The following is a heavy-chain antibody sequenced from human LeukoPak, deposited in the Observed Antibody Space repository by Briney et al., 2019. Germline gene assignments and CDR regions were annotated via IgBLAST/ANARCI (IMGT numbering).Heavy chain of an antibody. CDR2: IYYSGST. D-gene: IGHD6-13*01. J-gene: IGHJ4*02. Sequence: SETLSLTCTVSGGSISNHYWSWVRQPPGKGLEWIGYIYYSGSTKYNPSLKSRVTISVDTSKNQFSLKLSSVTAADTAVYYCARVGGGQQLVASPLYYFDYWGQGTLVTVSS. V-gene: IGHV4-59*11. CDR3: ARVGGGQQLVASPLYYFDY. CDR1: GGSISNHY.